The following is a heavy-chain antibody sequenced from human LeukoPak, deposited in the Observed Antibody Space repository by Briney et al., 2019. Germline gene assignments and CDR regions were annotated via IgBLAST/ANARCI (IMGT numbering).Heavy chain of an antibody. V-gene: IGHV3-13*01. Sequence: GGSLRLSCAASGFTFIDYDMHWVRQVIGKSLEWVSAIGIRGDTHYSGSVKGRFTISRENAESSLYLQMNSLRAEDTAVYYCARGGIQVSGIDEFDYRGQGTLVTVSS. CDR3: ARGGIQVSGIDEFDY. J-gene: IGHJ4*02. D-gene: IGHD6-19*01. CDR1: GFTFIDYD. CDR2: IGIRGDT.